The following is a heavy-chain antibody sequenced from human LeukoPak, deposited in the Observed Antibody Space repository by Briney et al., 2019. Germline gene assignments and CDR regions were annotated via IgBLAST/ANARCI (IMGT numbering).Heavy chain of an antibody. V-gene: IGHV4-34*01. CDR2: INHSGST. D-gene: IGHD3-22*01. J-gene: IGHJ4*02. CDR3: ARAIRRANYYDSSGYYPY. CDR1: GGSFSGYY. Sequence: TASETLSLTCAVYGGSFSGYYWSWIRQPPGKGLEWIGEINHSGSTNYNPSLKSRVTISVDTSKNRFSLKLSSVTAADTAVYYCARAIRRANYYDSSGYYPYWGQGTLVTVSS.